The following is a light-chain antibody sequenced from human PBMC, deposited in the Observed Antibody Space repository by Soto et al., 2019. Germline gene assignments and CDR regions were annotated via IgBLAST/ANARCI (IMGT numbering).Light chain of an antibody. V-gene: IGKV3-20*01. CDR3: QQCHTSSYT. CDR2: GAA. J-gene: IGKJ2*01. CDR1: QSVTSTS. Sequence: EIVLSQSPGTLSLSPGERATLSCRASQSVTSTSLSWYQQKTGQAPRLLIYGAANRATGIPDRFSGRGSGTDFTLTISGLEPEDFAVYYCQQCHTSSYTFGQGTKLEF.